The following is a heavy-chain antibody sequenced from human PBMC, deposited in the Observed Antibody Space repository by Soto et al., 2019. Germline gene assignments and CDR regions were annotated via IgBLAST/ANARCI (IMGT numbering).Heavy chain of an antibody. Sequence: SETLSLTCTVSGGSISSYYWSWIRQPPGKGLEWIGYIYYSGSTNYNPSLKSRVTISVDTSKNQFSLKLSSVTAADTAVYYCARYGGYCSSTSCYFAEYFPHWAQGTLVTVS. CDR3: ARYGGYCSSTSCYFAEYFPH. CDR1: GGSISSYY. J-gene: IGHJ1*01. CDR2: IYYSGST. D-gene: IGHD2-2*01. V-gene: IGHV4-59*08.